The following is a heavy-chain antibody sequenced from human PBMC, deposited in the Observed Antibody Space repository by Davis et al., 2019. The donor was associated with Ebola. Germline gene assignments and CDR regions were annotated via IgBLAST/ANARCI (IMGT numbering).Heavy chain of an antibody. V-gene: IGHV1-3*01. CDR1: GYTFTSYA. D-gene: IGHD1-7*01. Sequence: ASVKVSCKASGYTFTSYAMHWVRQAPGQRLEWMGWINAGNGNTKYSQKFQGRVTITRDTSASTAYMELSSLRSEDTAVYYCARDLLGEGTGTTGWSNYYYGMDVWGQGTTVTVSS. J-gene: IGHJ6*02. CDR2: INAGNGNT. CDR3: ARDLLGEGTGTTGWSNYYYGMDV.